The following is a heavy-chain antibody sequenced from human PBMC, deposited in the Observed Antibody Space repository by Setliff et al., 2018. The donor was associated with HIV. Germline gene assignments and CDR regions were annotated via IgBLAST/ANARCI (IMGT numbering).Heavy chain of an antibody. CDR1: GFTFSDYY. V-gene: IGHV3-74*01. Sequence: PGGSLRLSCAASGFTFSDYYMTWVRQAPGKGLVWVSRINTDERYTLYADSVKGRFTISRDNAKSTLYLQMNSLRAEDTATYYCARGRRDCSSGSCYGPYYMDVWGKGTTVTVSS. CDR2: INTDERYT. J-gene: IGHJ6*03. CDR3: ARGRRDCSSGSCYGPYYMDV. D-gene: IGHD2-15*01.